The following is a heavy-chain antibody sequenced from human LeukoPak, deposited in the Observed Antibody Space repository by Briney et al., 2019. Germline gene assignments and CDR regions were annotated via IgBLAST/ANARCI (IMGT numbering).Heavy chain of an antibody. CDR2: MNPNSGNT. J-gene: IGHJ5*02. D-gene: IGHD2-2*01. V-gene: IGHV1-8*03. Sequence: ASVKVSCKASGYTFTSYDINWVRQATGQGLEWMGWMNPNSGNTGYAQKFQGRVAITRNTSISTAYMELCSLRSEDTAVYYCARGLAVVVPAAIHWFDPWGQGTLVTVSS. CDR3: ARGLAVVVPAAIHWFDP. CDR1: GYTFTSYD.